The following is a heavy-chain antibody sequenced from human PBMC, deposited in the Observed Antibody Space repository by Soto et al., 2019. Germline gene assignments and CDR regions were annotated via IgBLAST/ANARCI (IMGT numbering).Heavy chain of an antibody. CDR2: MNPNSGNT. D-gene: IGHD6-13*01. CDR1: GYTFTSYD. CDR3: ARERSAAGTGWFDP. Sequence: QVQLVQSGAEVKKSGASVKVSCKASGYTFTSYDINWVRQATGQGLEWMGWMNPNSGNTGYAQKFQGRVTMTRNTAISPAYTVLSSLSYEDPAVYYCARERSAAGTGWFDPWGQGTLVTVSS. V-gene: IGHV1-8*01. J-gene: IGHJ5*02.